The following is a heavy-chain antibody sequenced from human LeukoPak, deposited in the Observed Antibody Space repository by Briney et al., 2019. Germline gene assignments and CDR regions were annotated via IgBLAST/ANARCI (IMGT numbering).Heavy chain of an antibody. CDR3: ARGEDLRCTNGVCYQSEYFQH. CDR2: ISYDGSNK. J-gene: IGHJ1*01. D-gene: IGHD2-8*01. V-gene: IGHV3-30-3*01. Sequence: GGSLRLSCAASGFTFSSYAVHWVRQAPGKGLEWVAVISYDGSNKYYADSVKGRFTISRDNSKNTLYLQMNSLRAEDTAVYYCARGEDLRCTNGVCYQSEYFQHWGQGTLVTVSS. CDR1: GFTFSSYA.